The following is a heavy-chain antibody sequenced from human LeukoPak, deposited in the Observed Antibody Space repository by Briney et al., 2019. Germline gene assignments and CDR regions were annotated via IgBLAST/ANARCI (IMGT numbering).Heavy chain of an antibody. V-gene: IGHV3-53*01. CDR2: INKGGGT. CDR3: ARSIVGATQLDY. J-gene: IGHJ4*02. D-gene: IGHD1-26*01. CDR1: GFTFSSYT. Sequence: GGSLRLSCAASGFTFSSYTMSWVRQAPGKGLEWVLGINKGGGTYYADAVKGRFTIARDNSKNTLYLQMNSLRAEDTAVYYCARSIVGATQLDYWGQGTLVTVSS.